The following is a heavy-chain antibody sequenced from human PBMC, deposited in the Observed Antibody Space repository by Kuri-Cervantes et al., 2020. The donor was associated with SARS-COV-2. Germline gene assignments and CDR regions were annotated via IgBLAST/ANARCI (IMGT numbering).Heavy chain of an antibody. CDR1: GFAFSSYG. Sequence: GESLKISCAASGFAFSSYGMHWVRQAPGKGLEWVAFIRYDGSNKYYADSVKGRFTISRDNSKNTLYLQMNSLRAEDTAVYYCAKGFWSGYYYFDYWGQGTLVTVSS. V-gene: IGHV3-30*02. J-gene: IGHJ4*02. D-gene: IGHD3-3*01. CDR2: IRYDGSNK. CDR3: AKGFWSGYYYFDY.